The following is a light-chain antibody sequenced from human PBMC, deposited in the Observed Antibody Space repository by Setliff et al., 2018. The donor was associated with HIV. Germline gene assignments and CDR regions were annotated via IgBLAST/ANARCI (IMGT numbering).Light chain of an antibody. V-gene: IGLV2-14*03. Sequence: SVLTQPASVSGSPGQSITISCTGTSSDVGGYNYVSWYQQHPGKAPKLMIYDVSKRPSGVSNRFSGSKSGNTASLTIFGLQAEDEADYYCSSYTISSSFVFGTGTKVTVL. CDR2: DVS. CDR3: SSYTISSSFV. J-gene: IGLJ1*01. CDR1: SSDVGGYNY.